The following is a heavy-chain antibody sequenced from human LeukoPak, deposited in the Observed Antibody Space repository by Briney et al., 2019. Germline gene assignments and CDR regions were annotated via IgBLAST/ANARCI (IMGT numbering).Heavy chain of an antibody. Sequence: SETLSLTCTVSGYSISSGYYWGWIRQPPGKGLEWIGSIYHSGSTYYNPSLKSRVTISVDTSKNQFSLKLSSVTAADTAVYYCARGPAMGSFGYWGQGTLVTVSS. D-gene: IGHD5-18*01. J-gene: IGHJ4*02. CDR2: IYHSGST. V-gene: IGHV4-38-2*02. CDR3: ARGPAMGSFGY. CDR1: GYSISSGYY.